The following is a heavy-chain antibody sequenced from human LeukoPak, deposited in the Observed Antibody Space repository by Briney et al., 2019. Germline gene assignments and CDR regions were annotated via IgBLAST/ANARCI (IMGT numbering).Heavy chain of an antibody. CDR3: ARGEWQWLAEYFDY. J-gene: IGHJ4*02. Sequence: GGSLRLSCAASGFTFSSYGMHWVRQAPGKGLEWVAVISYDGSNKYYADSVKGRFTISRDNSKNTLYLQMNSLRAEDTAVYYCARGEWQWLAEYFDYWGQGTLVTVSS. D-gene: IGHD6-19*01. CDR2: ISYDGSNK. CDR1: GFTFSSYG. V-gene: IGHV3-30*03.